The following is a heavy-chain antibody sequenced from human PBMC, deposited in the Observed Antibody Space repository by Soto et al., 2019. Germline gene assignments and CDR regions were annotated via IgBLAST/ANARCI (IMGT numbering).Heavy chain of an antibody. CDR2: IYHTGST. CDR1: GDSISSGGYS. V-gene: IGHV4-30-2*01. CDR3: ARAHYGPSGYYFDS. D-gene: IGHD3-22*01. Sequence: QVQLQESGSGLVKPSQTLSLTCTVSGDSISSGGYSWSWIRQPPRQGLEWIGYIYHTGSTSYSPSLKRRVTMSVDMSKNQFSLSLNSVTAADTAIYYCARAHYGPSGYYFDSWGQGALFTVSS. J-gene: IGHJ4*02.